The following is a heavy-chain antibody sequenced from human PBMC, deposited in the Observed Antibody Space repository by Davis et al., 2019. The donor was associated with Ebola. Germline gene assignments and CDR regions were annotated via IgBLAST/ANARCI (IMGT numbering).Heavy chain of an antibody. Sequence: PAGSLTLSCAASGFTFSSYAMSCVRQAPGKGLEWVSAISGSGGSTYYADSVKGRFTISRDNSKNTLYLQMNSLRAEDTAVYYCATIGGPPITIPYYYMDVWGKGTTVTVSS. V-gene: IGHV3-23*01. CDR2: ISGSGGST. CDR3: ATIGGPPITIPYYYMDV. CDR1: GFTFSSYA. D-gene: IGHD3-3*01. J-gene: IGHJ6*03.